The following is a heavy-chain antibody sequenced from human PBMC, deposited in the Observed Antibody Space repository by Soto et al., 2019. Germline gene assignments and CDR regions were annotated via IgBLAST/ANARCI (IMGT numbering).Heavy chain of an antibody. J-gene: IGHJ5*02. Sequence: GAVKDSCKTSGYTFSKYGITWVRQAPGQPLEWLGWISLYSDGTNYAQKFQGRVSMNTDTSTTTAYMELRGLRSDDTAVYYCARLVPGAEDRFGPWGQGNLVTVSS. V-gene: IGHV1-18*01. CDR1: GYTFSKYG. CDR3: ARLVPGAEDRFGP. D-gene: IGHD2-2*01. CDR2: ISLYSDGT.